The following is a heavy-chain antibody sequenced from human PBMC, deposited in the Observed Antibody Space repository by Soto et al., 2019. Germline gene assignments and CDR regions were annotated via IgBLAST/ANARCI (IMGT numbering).Heavy chain of an antibody. CDR1: GFTFSSYG. CDR2: ISYDVGNK. D-gene: IGHD2-2*01. V-gene: IGHV3-30*18. CDR3: AKSDSSYHYGMDV. Sequence: GGSLRLACVASGFTFSSYGMHWVRQAPGKGLEWVAVISYDVGNKYYADFVKGRFTFSRDNSKNTLYLQMNSLRAEDTAVYYCAKSDSSYHYGMDVWGQGTTVTVSS. J-gene: IGHJ6*02.